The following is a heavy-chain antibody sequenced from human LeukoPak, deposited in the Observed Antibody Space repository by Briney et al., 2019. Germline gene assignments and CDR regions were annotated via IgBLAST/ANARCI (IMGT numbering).Heavy chain of an antibody. D-gene: IGHD4-17*01. CDR1: GGSISSGGYY. CDR3: ARDYGDEGGYYYYGMDV. Sequence: SETLSLTCTVSGGSISSGGYYWSWIRQHPGKGLEWIGYIYYSRSTYYNPSLKSRVTISVDTSKNQFSLKLSSVTAADTAVYYCARDYGDEGGYYYYGMDVWGQGTTVTVSS. J-gene: IGHJ6*02. V-gene: IGHV4-31*03. CDR2: IYYSRST.